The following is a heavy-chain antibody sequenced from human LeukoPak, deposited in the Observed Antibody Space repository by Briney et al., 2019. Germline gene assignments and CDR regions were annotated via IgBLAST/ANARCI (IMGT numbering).Heavy chain of an antibody. CDR3: ARLPDSSGYYRPHDAFDI. CDR2: IYYSGST. CDR1: GGSISSYY. Sequence: SETLSLTCTVSGGSISSYYWSWIRQPPGKGLEWIGYIYYSGSTNYNPSLKSRVTISVDTSKNQFSLKLSSVTAADTAVYYCARLPDSSGYYRPHDAFDIWGQGTMVTVSS. V-gene: IGHV4-59*08. J-gene: IGHJ3*02. D-gene: IGHD3-22*01.